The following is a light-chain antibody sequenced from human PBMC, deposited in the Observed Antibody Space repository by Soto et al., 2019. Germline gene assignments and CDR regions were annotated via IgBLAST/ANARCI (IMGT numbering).Light chain of an antibody. CDR1: SSNIGSNT. CDR3: AAWDDSLNGGV. CDR2: SNN. V-gene: IGLV1-44*01. Sequence: QPVLTQPPSASGTPGQTVTISCSGSSSNIGSNTVNWYQQLPGTAPKLLIYSNNQRPSGVPDRFSGSKSGTSASLAISGLQSEDEADYYCAAWDDSLNGGVFGGGTQLTVL. J-gene: IGLJ3*02.